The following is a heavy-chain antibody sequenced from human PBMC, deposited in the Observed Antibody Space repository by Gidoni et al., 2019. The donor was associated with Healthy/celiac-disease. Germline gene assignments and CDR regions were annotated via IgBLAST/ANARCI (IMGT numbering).Heavy chain of an antibody. V-gene: IGHV4-34*01. CDR3: ARHRESSHTHYDSSGYYPGGFDY. Sequence: QVQLQQWGAGLLKPSQTLSLTCAVYGGSFSGSYWSWLRQPPGKGLEWIGEINHSGSTNYNPSLKSRVTISVDTSKNQFSLKLSSVTAADTAVYYCARHRESSHTHYDSSGYYPGGFDYWGQGTLVTVSS. J-gene: IGHJ4*02. D-gene: IGHD3-22*01. CDR2: INHSGST. CDR1: GGSFSGSY.